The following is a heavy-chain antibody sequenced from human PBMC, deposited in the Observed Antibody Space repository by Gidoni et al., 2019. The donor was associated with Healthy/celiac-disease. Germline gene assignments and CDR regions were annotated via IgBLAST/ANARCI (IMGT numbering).Heavy chain of an antibody. CDR3: ARVEGRITMVRGVIPNDAFDI. V-gene: IGHV1-2*07. CDR1: GYTFTGYY. Sequence: QVQLVQSGAEVKKRGASVKVSCKASGYTFTGYYMHWVRQAPGQGLEWMGWINPNSGGTNYAHKFQGRVTMTRDTSISTAYMELSRLRSDDTAVYYCARVEGRITMVRGVIPNDAFDIWGQGTMVTVSS. CDR2: INPNSGGT. J-gene: IGHJ3*02. D-gene: IGHD3-10*01.